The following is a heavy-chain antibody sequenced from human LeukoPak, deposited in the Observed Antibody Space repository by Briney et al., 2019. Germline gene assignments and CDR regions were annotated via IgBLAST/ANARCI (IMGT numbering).Heavy chain of an antibody. V-gene: IGHV1-8*01. J-gene: IGHJ4*02. CDR3: ARGRVGWELLRSSIYYFDY. D-gene: IGHD1-26*01. Sequence: GALVKVSCKASGYTFTSYDINWVRQATGQGLEWMGWMNPNSGNTGYAQKFQGRVTMTRNTSISTAYMELSSLRSEDTAVYYCARGRVGWELLRSSIYYFDYWGQGTLVTVSS. CDR1: GYTFTSYD. CDR2: MNPNSGNT.